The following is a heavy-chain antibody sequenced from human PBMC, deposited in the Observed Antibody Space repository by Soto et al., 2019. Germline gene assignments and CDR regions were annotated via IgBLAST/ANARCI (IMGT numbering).Heavy chain of an antibody. J-gene: IGHJ6*02. CDR3: AREGGYCGRDCYSGYYYYGMDV. V-gene: IGHV1-69*13. CDR1: GGTFSSYA. CDR2: IIPIFGTA. Sequence: SVKVSCKASGGTFSSYAISWVRQAPGQGLEWMGGIIPIFGTANYAQKFQGRVTITADESTSTAYMELSSLRSEDTAVYYCAREGGYCGRDCYSGYYYYGMDVWGQGTTVTVSS. D-gene: IGHD2-21*02.